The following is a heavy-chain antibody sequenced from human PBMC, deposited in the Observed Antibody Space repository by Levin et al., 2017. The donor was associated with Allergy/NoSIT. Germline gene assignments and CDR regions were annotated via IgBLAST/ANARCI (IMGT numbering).Heavy chain of an antibody. Sequence: SETLSLTCTVSGGSINSDYWSWIRQTPGKGLEWIGYIYDSGSTKYNLSLKSRVTISVDTSKNQFSLKMSSVTAADTAVYYCARGSYGGGDDWGQGTLVTVSS. CDR1: GGSINSDY. J-gene: IGHJ4*02. D-gene: IGHD3-10*01. CDR3: ARGSYGGGDD. V-gene: IGHV4-59*01. CDR2: IYDSGST.